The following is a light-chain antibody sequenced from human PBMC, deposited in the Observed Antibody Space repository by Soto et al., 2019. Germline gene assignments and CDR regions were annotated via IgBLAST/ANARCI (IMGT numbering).Light chain of an antibody. J-gene: IGKJ4*01. CDR2: DAS. CDR1: QDISNH. CDR3: QQYHRLSLT. V-gene: IGKV1-33*01. Sequence: DIQMTQSPSSLSASVGDRVTITCQASQDISNHLNWYQQKPDKAPKLLIYDASNLETGVPSRFSGSGSGTDFTFSISSLQPEDIATYYCQQYHRLSLTFGGGTKVDIK.